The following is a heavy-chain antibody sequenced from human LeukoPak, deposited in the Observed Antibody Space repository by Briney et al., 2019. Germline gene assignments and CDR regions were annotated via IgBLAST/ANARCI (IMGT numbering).Heavy chain of an antibody. CDR3: ARRSGSSYGHFDY. J-gene: IGHJ4*02. D-gene: IGHD1-26*01. V-gene: IGHV3-23*01. CDR1: GFTFSSYA. CDR2: ISINSGGT. Sequence: GGSLRLSCAASGFTFSSYAMTWVRQAPGKGLEWVSSISINSGGTYYADSVKGRFTISRDNSKNTLYLQMNSLRAEDTAVYYCARRSGSSYGHFDYWGQGTLVTVSS.